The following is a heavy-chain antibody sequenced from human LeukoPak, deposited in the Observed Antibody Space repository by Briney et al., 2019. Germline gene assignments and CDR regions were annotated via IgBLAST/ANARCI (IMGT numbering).Heavy chain of an antibody. V-gene: IGHV1-18*04. CDR2: ISAYNGNT. J-gene: IGHJ6*04. CDR3: ARDRIAAAGTSWCYYYGMDV. Sequence: ASVKVSCKASGYTFTSYGISWVRQAPGQGLEWMGWISAYNGNTNYAQKLQGRVTMTTDTSTSTAYMELRSLRSDDTAVYYCARDRIAAAGTSWCYYYGMDVWGKGTTVTVSS. D-gene: IGHD6-13*01. CDR1: GYTFTSYG.